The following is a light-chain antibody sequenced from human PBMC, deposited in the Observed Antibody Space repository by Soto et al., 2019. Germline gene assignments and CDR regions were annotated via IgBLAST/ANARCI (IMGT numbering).Light chain of an antibody. V-gene: IGKV3-20*01. CDR3: QQYGNSRIT. CDR2: GTT. Sequence: EIVLTQSPGTLSLSPGERATLSCRASQSVDTTYFTWYQQKPGQAPRLLIYGTTNRATGIPDRFSGSGSGTDFTLTISRLEPAAFAVYYCQQYGNSRITFGQGTRLEIK. CDR1: QSVDTTY. J-gene: IGKJ5*01.